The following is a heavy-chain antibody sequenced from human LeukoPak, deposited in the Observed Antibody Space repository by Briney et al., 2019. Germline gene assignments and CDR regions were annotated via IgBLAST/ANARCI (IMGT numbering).Heavy chain of an antibody. CDR3: ARGRSSSWQPFLVYYYYYMDV. Sequence: SVKVSCKASGGTFSSYAISWVRQAPGQGLEWMGGIIPIFGTANYAQKFQGRVTITTDESTSTAYMELSSLSSEDTAVYYCARGRSSSWQPFLVYYYYYMDVWGKGTTVTVSS. CDR2: IIPIFGTA. CDR1: GGTFSSYA. J-gene: IGHJ6*03. D-gene: IGHD6-13*01. V-gene: IGHV1-69*05.